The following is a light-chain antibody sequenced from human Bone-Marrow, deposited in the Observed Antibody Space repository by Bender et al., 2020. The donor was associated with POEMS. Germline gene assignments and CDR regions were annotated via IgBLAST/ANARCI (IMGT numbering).Light chain of an antibody. Sequence: QSVLTQPASVSGSPGQSITISCTGTSSDVGGSNFVSWYQHHPGKAPKLMTYAVSNRPSGVSNRFSGSRSGNTASLTISGLQAEDEADYYCSSYRSSSTLYVFGTGTKVTVL. V-gene: IGLV2-14*03. CDR2: AVS. CDR1: SSDVGGSNF. CDR3: SSYRSSSTLYV. J-gene: IGLJ1*01.